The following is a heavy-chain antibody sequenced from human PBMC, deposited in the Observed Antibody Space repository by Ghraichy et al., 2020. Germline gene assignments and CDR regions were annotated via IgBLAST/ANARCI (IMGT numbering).Heavy chain of an antibody. CDR1: GFTFTNYA. J-gene: IGHJ4*02. CDR3: AKGHDEWEVLASFDY. V-gene: IGHV3-23*01. CDR2: ISGSGGGGVST. D-gene: IGHD1-26*01. Sequence: LSLTCAASGFTFTNYAMSWVRQAPGKGLEWVSAISGSGGGGVSTYYADSVKGRFTISRDNSKNTLYLQMNSLRAEDTAEYYCAKGHDEWEVLASFDYWGQGTLVTVSS.